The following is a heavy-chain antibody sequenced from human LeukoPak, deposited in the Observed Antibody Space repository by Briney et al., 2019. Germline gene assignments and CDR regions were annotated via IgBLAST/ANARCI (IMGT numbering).Heavy chain of an antibody. CDR1: GYSISSGYY. J-gene: IGHJ4*02. CDR3: ARRSYYYGSGTDY. V-gene: IGHV4-38-2*01. D-gene: IGHD3-10*01. CDR2: IYHSGST. Sequence: SETLSLTCAVSGYSISSGYYGGWIRQPPGKGLEWIGSIYHSGSTYYNPSLKSRVTISVDTSKNQFSLKLSSVTAADTAVYYCARRSYYYGSGTDYWGQGTLVTVSS.